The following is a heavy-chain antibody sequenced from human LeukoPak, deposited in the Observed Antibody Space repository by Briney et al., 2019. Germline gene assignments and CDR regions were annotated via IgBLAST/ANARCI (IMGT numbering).Heavy chain of an antibody. CDR1: GGTFSSHA. CDR3: ARDLGIAAAGYFDY. V-gene: IGHV1-69*13. Sequence: SVKFSCKASGGTFSSHAISWVRQAPGQGLEWMGGIIPIFGTANYAQKFQGRVTITADESTSTAYMELSSLRSEDTAVYYCARDLGIAAAGYFDYWGQGTLVTVSS. D-gene: IGHD6-13*01. CDR2: IIPIFGTA. J-gene: IGHJ4*02.